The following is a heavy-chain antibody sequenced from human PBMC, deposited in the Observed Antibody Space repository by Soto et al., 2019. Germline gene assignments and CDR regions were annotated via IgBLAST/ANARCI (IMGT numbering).Heavy chain of an antibody. V-gene: IGHV4-34*01. CDR2: INHSGST. J-gene: IGHJ5*02. CDR1: GGSFSGYY. Sequence: SETLSLTCAVYGGSFSGYYWSWIRQPPGKGLEWIGEINHSGSTNYNPSLKSRVTISVDTSKNQFSLKLSSVTAADTAVYYCARGRIVVVVAAKPNWFDPWGQGTLVTVPS. D-gene: IGHD2-15*01. CDR3: ARGRIVVVVAAKPNWFDP.